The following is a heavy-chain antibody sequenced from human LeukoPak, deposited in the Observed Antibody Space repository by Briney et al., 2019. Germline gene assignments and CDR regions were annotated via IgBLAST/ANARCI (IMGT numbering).Heavy chain of an antibody. CDR2: ISYDGSNK. Sequence: GGSLRLSCAASGFTFSSYAVHWVRQAPGKGLEWVAVISYDGSNKYYADSVKGRFTISRDNSKNTLYLQMNSLRAEDTAVYYCARETYGDTDYWGQGTLVTVSS. CDR3: ARETYGDTDY. D-gene: IGHD4-17*01. J-gene: IGHJ4*02. CDR1: GFTFSSYA. V-gene: IGHV3-30-3*01.